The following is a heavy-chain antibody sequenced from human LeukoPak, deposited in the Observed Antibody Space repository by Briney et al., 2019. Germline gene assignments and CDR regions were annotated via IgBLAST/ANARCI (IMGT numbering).Heavy chain of an antibody. D-gene: IGHD3-3*01. CDR1: GGTFSSYA. V-gene: IGHV1-69*05. J-gene: IGHJ5*02. Sequence: SVKVSCKASGGTFSSYAISWVRQAPGQGLEWMGGIIPIFGTANYAQKFQGRVTITTDESTSTAYMELSSLRSEDTAVYYCASDLYYDFWSGQDWFDPWGQGTLVTVSS. CDR3: ASDLYYDFWSGQDWFDP. CDR2: IIPIFGTA.